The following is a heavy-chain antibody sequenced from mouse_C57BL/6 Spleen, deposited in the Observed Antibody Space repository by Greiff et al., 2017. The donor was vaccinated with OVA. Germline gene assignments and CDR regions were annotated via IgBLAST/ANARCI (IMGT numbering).Heavy chain of an antibody. V-gene: IGHV1-50*01. Sequence: QVQLQQPGAELVKPGASVKLSCKASGYTFTSYWMQWVKQRPGQGLEWIGEIDPSDSYTNYNQKFKGKATLTVDTSSSTAYMQLSSLTSEDSAVDYCARSGAHYWGQGTAVTVSS. CDR1: GYTFTSYW. D-gene: IGHD3-1*01. CDR3: ARSGAHY. J-gene: IGHJ4*01. CDR2: IDPSDSYT.